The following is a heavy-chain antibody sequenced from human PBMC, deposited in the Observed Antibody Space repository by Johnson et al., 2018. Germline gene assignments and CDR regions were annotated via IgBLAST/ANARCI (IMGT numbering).Heavy chain of an antibody. J-gene: IGHJ6*02. D-gene: IGHD3-16*01. Sequence: EVQLVESGGGLVQPGGSLRLSCAASGFTFSSYAMNWVRQTPGKGLEWVSTISGSGDSVYSAESVKGRFTISRDKSKNTLYLQRNSPRAEDTAVYYWAKDLGPSVPYYYYGMDIWGQGTTVTVSS. CDR3: AKDLGPSVPYYYYGMDI. CDR1: GFTFSSYA. V-gene: IGHV3-23*04. CDR2: ISGSGDSV.